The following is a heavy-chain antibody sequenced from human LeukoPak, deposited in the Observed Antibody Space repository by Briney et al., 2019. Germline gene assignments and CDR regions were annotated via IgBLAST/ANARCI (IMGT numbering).Heavy chain of an antibody. V-gene: IGHV1-24*01. CDR2: FDPEDGET. Sequence: GASVKVSCKVSGYTLTELSMDWVRQAPGKGLEWMGGFDPEDGETIYAQKFQGRVTMPEDTSTDTAYMELSSLRSEDTAVYYCATDLVGATTTRGVEYFQHWGQGTLVTVSS. J-gene: IGHJ1*01. D-gene: IGHD1-26*01. CDR1: GYTLTELS. CDR3: ATDLVGATTTRGVEYFQH.